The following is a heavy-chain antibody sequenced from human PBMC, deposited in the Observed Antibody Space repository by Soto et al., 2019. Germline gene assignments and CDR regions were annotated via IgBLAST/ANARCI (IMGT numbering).Heavy chain of an antibody. D-gene: IGHD1-1*01. Sequence: SETLSLTCTVSGGSISSGGYYWSWIRQHPGKGLEWIGYIYYSGSTYYNPSLKSRVTISVDTSKNQFSLKLSSVTAADTAVYYCARYNWNRNWFDPWGQGTLVTVSS. J-gene: IGHJ5*02. CDR2: IYYSGST. CDR3: ARYNWNRNWFDP. V-gene: IGHV4-31*03. CDR1: GGSISSGGYY.